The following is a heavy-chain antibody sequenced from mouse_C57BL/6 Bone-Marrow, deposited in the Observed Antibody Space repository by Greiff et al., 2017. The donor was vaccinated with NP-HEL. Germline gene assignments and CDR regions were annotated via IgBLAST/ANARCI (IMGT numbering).Heavy chain of an antibody. CDR2: IHPNSGST. CDR1: GYTFTSYW. CDR3: ARLRPPFDY. D-gene: IGHD1-2*01. J-gene: IGHJ2*01. Sequence: QVHVKQSGAELVKPGASVKLSCKASGYTFTSYWMHWVKQRPGQGLEWIGMIHPNSGSTNYNEKFKSKATLTVDKSSSTAYMQLSSLTSEDSAVYYCARLRPPFDYWGQGTTLTVSS. V-gene: IGHV1-64*01.